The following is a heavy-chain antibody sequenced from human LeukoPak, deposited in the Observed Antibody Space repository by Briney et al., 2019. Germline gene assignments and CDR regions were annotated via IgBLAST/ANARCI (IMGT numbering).Heavy chain of an antibody. J-gene: IGHJ4*02. D-gene: IGHD6-13*01. CDR3: ARAPGYSSSWLFDY. V-gene: IGHV4-31*03. Sequence: SETLSLTCTVSGGSISSGGYYWSWVRQHPGKGLEWIGYIYYSGSTYYNPSLKSRVTISVDTSKNQLSLKLSSVTAADTAVYYCARAPGYSSSWLFDYWGQGTLVTVSS. CDR2: IYYSGST. CDR1: GGSISSGGYY.